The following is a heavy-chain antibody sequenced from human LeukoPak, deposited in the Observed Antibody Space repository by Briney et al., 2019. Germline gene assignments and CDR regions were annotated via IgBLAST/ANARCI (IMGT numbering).Heavy chain of an antibody. Sequence: SETLSLTCTVSGGSISTYYWSWIRQPPGKGLHWIGYVYYSGSTNYNPSLKSRVTISADTSKNQFSLKLSSVTAADTAVYYCARGGYFDYWGQGTLVTVSS. D-gene: IGHD3-16*01. CDR1: GGSISTYY. CDR2: VYYSGST. J-gene: IGHJ4*02. V-gene: IGHV4-59*01. CDR3: ARGGYFDY.